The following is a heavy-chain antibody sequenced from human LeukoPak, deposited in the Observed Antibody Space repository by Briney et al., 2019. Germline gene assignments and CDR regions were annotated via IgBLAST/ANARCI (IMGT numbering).Heavy chain of an antibody. CDR1: GFTFTTYS. V-gene: IGHV3-43*02. J-gene: IGHJ4*02. CDR2: ISGDGAST. CDR3: AKDVDDFGDYVLDH. D-gene: IGHD4-17*01. Sequence: GGSLRLSCGASGFTFTTYSMNWVRQAPGKGLEWLSLISGDGASTDYAESLKGRVAISRDNSKNSLSLQMNSLRAEDTALYYCAKDVDDFGDYVLDHWGQGTLVTVSS.